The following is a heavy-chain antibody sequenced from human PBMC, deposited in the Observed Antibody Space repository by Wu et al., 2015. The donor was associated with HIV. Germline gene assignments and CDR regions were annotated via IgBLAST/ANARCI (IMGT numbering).Heavy chain of an antibody. D-gene: IGHD3-22*01. J-gene: IGHJ4*02. Sequence: QVQLVQSGAEMKKPGDSVRVSCKASGYTFTGYYIHWVRQAPGQGLEWMGWINPNTGDTNSAQKFQGRVTLTRDTFINTAYLELSRLTSDDTALYFCERDYYDSRGSVVREDLWGQGTLIIVSS. CDR1: GYTFTGYY. V-gene: IGHV1-2*02. CDR2: INPNTGDT. CDR3: ERDYYDSRGSVVREDL.